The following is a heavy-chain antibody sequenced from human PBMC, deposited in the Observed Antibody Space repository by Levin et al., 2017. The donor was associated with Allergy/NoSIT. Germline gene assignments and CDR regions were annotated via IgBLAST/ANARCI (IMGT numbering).Heavy chain of an antibody. J-gene: IGHJ6*02. V-gene: IGHV3-30*18. CDR2: ISYDGSNK. CDR1: GFTFSSYG. D-gene: IGHD3-16*01. CDR3: AKDNLPPRIMITFGGATAIGGEYGMDV. Sequence: SGGSLRLSCAASGFTFSSYGMHWVRQAPGKGLEWVAVISYDGSNKYYADSVKGRFTISRDNSKNTLYLQMNSLRAEDTAVYYCAKDNLPPRIMITFGGATAIGGEYGMDVWGQGTTVTVSS.